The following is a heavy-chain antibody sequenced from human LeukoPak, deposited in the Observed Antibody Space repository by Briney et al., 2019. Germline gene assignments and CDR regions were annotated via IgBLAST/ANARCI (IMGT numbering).Heavy chain of an antibody. CDR1: GVTFSSYA. V-gene: IGHV3-30*04. J-gene: IGHJ6*04. D-gene: IGHD3-10*02. CDR3: AELGITMIGGV. Sequence: QPGGSLRLSCAASGVTFSSYAMHWVRQAPGKGLEWVALISYDGSNKYYADSVKGRFTISRDNSKNTLYLQMNSLRAEDTAVYYCAELGITMIGGVWGKGTTVTISS. CDR2: ISYDGSNK.